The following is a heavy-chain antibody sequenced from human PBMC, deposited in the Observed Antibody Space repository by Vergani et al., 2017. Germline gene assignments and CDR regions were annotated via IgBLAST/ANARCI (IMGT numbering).Heavy chain of an antibody. J-gene: IGHJ4*02. CDR3: AREDSSGWYGDY. CDR2: IWYDGSNK. Sequence: QVQLVESGGGVVQPGRSLRLSCAASGFTFSSYGMHWVRQAPGKGLEWVAVIWYDGSNKYYADSGKGRFTISRDNSKNTLYLQMNSLRAEDTAVYYCAREDSSGWYGDYWGQGTLVTVSS. D-gene: IGHD6-19*01. CDR1: GFTFSSYG. V-gene: IGHV3-33*01.